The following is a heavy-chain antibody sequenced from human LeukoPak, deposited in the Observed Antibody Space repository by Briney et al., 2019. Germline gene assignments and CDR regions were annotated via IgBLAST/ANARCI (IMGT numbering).Heavy chain of an antibody. Sequence: ASVKVSCKASGYTFTGYYIHWVRQAPGQGLEWMGWINPNSGGTNYAQKFQGRVTMTRDTSISTAYMELSRLRSDDTAVYYCARTLRFLEWLFFDYWGQGTLVTVSS. V-gene: IGHV1-2*02. CDR2: INPNSGGT. J-gene: IGHJ4*02. CDR3: ARTLRFLEWLFFDY. D-gene: IGHD3-3*01. CDR1: GYTFTGYY.